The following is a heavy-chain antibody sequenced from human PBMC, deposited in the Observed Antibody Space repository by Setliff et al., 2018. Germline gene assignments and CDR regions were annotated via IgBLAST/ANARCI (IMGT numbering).Heavy chain of an antibody. V-gene: IGHV3-21*04. J-gene: IGHJ4*02. Sequence: PGGSLRLSCAASGFTFSGYYMQWVRQAPGKGLEWVSSISRSSTYIYYADSVKGRFTISRDNVKNSLFLQMNSLRAEDTAVYYCARVRGGRDYWGQGTLVTVSS. CDR3: ARVRGGRDY. CDR2: ISRSSTYI. CDR1: GFTFSGYY. D-gene: IGHD3-10*01.